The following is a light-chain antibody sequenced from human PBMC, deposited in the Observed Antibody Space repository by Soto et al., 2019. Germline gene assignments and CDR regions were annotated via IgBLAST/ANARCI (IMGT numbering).Light chain of an antibody. J-gene: IGLJ2*01. CDR1: SANIGGNT. CDR2: SNN. V-gene: IGLV1-44*01. Sequence: QSVLTQPPSASGTPGQRVTISCSGSSANIGGNTVNWYQQLPGTAPKLLMSSNNQRPSGVPDRFSGSKSGTSASLAISGLQSEDEADYYCATWDESLNGVLFGGGTKLTVL. CDR3: ATWDESLNGVL.